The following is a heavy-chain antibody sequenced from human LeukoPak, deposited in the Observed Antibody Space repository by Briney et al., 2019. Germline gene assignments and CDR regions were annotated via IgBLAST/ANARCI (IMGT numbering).Heavy chain of an antibody. D-gene: IGHD6-19*01. CDR1: GYPFPRYW. CDR3: ATSRVYSSGYDY. V-gene: IGHV5-51*01. J-gene: IGHJ4*02. Sequence: GESLKISCKCSGYPFPRYWIGWVRQTPGKGLDGMGIIYPGDSDTTYSTSFQGQVTISADRSINIAYLQWSSLEASDTAIYYCATSRVYSSGYDYWGQGTLVTVSS. CDR2: IYPGDSDT.